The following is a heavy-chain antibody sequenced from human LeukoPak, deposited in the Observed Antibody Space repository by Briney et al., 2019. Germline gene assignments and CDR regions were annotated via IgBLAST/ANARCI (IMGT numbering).Heavy chain of an antibody. V-gene: IGHV1-69*05. D-gene: IGHD5-18*01. J-gene: IGHJ4*02. CDR3: ARVLGAHRYGSIDH. CDR2: IIPIFGTA. CDR1: GGTFSSYA. Sequence: ASVKVSFKASGGTFSSYAISWVRQAPGQGLEWMGGIIPIFGTANYAQKFQGRVTMTRDTSTSTVYMELSSLRSEDTAIYYCARVLGAHRYGSIDHWGQGTLVTVSS.